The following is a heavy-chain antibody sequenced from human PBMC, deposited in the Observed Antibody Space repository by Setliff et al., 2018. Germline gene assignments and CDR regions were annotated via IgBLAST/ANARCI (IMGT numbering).Heavy chain of an antibody. V-gene: IGHV4-39*07. CDR3: ARVSMYSSSWYYYYYGMDV. D-gene: IGHD6-13*01. CDR1: GGSISSTIYY. Sequence: LSLTCTVSGGSISSTIYYWGWIRQPPGKGLEWIGSIYYSGSTYYNPSLKSRVTISVDTSKNQFSLKLSSVTAADTAVYYCARVSMYSSSWYYYYYGMDVWGQGTTVTVSS. CDR2: IYYSGST. J-gene: IGHJ6*02.